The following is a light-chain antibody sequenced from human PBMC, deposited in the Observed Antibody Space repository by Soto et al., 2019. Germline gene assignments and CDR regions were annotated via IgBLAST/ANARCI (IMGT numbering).Light chain of an antibody. Sequence: DVVMTQSPLSLAVTLGQSASISCRSSHSLVHPVEGKIHLNWFHHRPGQSPRRPIYLVSQRDSEVPVRFAASRSDTDFTLTISRVRAEDLGLYYCWQGTYLPLTFGGGTKLEIK. CDR2: LVS. CDR1: HSLVHPVEGKIH. J-gene: IGKJ4*01. V-gene: IGKV2-30*02. CDR3: WQGTYLPLT.